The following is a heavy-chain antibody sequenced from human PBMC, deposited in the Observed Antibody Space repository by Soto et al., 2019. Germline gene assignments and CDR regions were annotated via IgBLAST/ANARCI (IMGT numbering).Heavy chain of an antibody. CDR2: MNEDGSEI. CDR3: ARGVGFDDAD. CDR1: GFNCRGYW. J-gene: IGHJ4*02. D-gene: IGHD2-2*01. V-gene: IGHV3-7*01. Sequence: EVQLVESGGALVQPGGSLRISCVVSGFNCRGYWMSWVRQAPGKGLEWVATMNEDGSEIYYVGSVKGRFAIARDNDENSLHLLTNYVSAADPGVYFGARGVGFDDADWGEGALVTVSS.